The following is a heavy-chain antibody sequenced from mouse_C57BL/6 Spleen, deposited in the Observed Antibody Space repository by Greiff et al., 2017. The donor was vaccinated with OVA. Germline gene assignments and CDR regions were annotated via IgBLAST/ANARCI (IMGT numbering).Heavy chain of an antibody. CDR1: GYSITSGYY. Sequence: VQLQQSGPGLVKPSQSLSLTCSVTGYSITSGYYWNWIRQFPGNKLEWMGYISYDGSNNYNPSLKNRISITRDTSKNQFFLKLNSVTTEDTATYNCARLTGTCFDVWGTGTTVTVSS. CDR2: ISYDGSN. V-gene: IGHV3-6*01. CDR3: ARLTGTCFDV. D-gene: IGHD4-1*01. J-gene: IGHJ1*03.